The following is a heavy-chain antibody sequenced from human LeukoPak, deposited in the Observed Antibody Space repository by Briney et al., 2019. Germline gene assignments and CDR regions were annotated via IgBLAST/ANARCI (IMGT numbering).Heavy chain of an antibody. J-gene: IGHJ4*02. CDR2: ISAYNGNT. Sequence: GESLKISCKASGYTFTSYGISWVRQAPGQGLEWMGWISAYNGNTNYAQKLQGRVTMTTDTSTSTAYMELRSLRSDDTAVYYCARATVTGTHDYWGQGTLVTVSS. D-gene: IGHD4-17*01. V-gene: IGHV1-18*01. CDR1: GYTFTSYG. CDR3: ARATVTGTHDY.